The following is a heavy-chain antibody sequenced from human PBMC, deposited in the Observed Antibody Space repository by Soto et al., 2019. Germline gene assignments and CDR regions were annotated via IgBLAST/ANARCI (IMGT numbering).Heavy chain of an antibody. Sequence: EVQLVDSGGGLVQPGGSLRLSCAASEFTFRSYWMHWVRQSPGKGLVWVSRISGDGSSTNYADSVKGRFTISRDNAKNTVYLQIDSLRAEDTAVYYCARSRPGTYGAFDLWGQGTMVTVSS. V-gene: IGHV3-74*01. CDR1: EFTFRSYW. CDR2: ISGDGSST. D-gene: IGHD1-7*01. J-gene: IGHJ3*01. CDR3: ARSRPGTYGAFDL.